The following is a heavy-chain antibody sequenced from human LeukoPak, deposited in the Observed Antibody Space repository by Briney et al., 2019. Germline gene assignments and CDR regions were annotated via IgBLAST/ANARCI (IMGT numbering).Heavy chain of an antibody. CDR3: ARGTYYYGSSGYYLFDY. J-gene: IGHJ4*02. CDR1: GFTFSSYS. Sequence: GGSLRLSCAASGFTFSSYSMNWVRQAPGMGLEWLSYISTSSSTIYYADSVKGRFTISRDNAKNSLYLQMNSLRAEDTAVYYCARGTYYYGSSGYYLFDYWGQGTLVTVSS. V-gene: IGHV3-48*01. D-gene: IGHD3-22*01. CDR2: ISTSSSTI.